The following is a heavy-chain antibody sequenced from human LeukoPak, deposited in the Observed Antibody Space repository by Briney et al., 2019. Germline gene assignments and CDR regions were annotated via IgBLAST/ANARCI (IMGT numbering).Heavy chain of an antibody. D-gene: IGHD6-19*01. J-gene: IGHJ4*02. Sequence: PGGSLRLSCAASGFIFSSYWMSWVRQAPGKGLEWVANIKQDGSEKYYVDSVKGRFTISRDNAKNSLFLQMNSLRVEDTAVYYCEGSAGYWGQGTLVTVSS. V-gene: IGHV3-7*01. CDR2: IKQDGSEK. CDR1: GFIFSSYW. CDR3: EGSAGY.